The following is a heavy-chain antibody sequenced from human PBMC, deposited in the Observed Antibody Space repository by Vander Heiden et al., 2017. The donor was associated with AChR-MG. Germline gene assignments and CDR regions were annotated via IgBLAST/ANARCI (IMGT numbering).Heavy chain of an antibody. CDR2: ISGSGGST. D-gene: IGHD4-17*01. Sequence: EVQLLESGGGLVQPGGSLRLSCAASGFPFSGYAMSWVGQAPGKGLEWVSAISGSGGSTYYADSVKGRFTISRDNSKNTLYLQMNSLRAEDTAVYYCAKSENYGDYFDYWGQGTLVTVSS. CDR1: GFPFSGYA. CDR3: AKSENYGDYFDY. J-gene: IGHJ4*02. V-gene: IGHV3-23*01.